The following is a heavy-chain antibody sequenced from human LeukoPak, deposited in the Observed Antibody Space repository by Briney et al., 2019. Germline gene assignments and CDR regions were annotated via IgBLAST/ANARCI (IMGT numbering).Heavy chain of an antibody. V-gene: IGHV3-9*01. CDR3: GKDVSAGGMDV. Sequence: PGGSLRLSCVASGFIVNDHAMHWVRQGPGKGLEWVAGIYWNGDGADYADSVKGRFTISRDNAKNYLYLQMNSLRADDTALYYCGKDVSAGGMDVWGQGTTVTVSS. J-gene: IGHJ6*02. CDR1: GFIVNDHA. CDR2: IYWNGDGA.